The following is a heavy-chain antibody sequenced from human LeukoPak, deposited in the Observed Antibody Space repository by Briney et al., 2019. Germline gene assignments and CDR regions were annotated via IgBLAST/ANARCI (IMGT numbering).Heavy chain of an antibody. V-gene: IGHV5-51*01. J-gene: IGHJ4*02. CDR1: GYSFTSYW. CDR3: ARLQIVGRDY. CDR2: IYPGDSYT. D-gene: IGHD6-6*01. Sequence: AGESLKISCKGSGYSFTSYWIVWVRQMPGKGLESMGIIYPGDSYTNYSPSFQGHVTISADKSISTAYLQWSSLKASDTAMYYCARLQIVGRDYWGQGTLVTVSS.